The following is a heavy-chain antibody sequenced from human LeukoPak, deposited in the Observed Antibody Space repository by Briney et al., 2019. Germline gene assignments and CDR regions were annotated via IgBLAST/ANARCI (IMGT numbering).Heavy chain of an antibody. V-gene: IGHV3-9*01. CDR1: GLTFDDYA. Sequence: SLRPSCAASGLTFDDYAMHWVRQAPGKGLEWVSGISWNSGSIGYADSVKGRFTISRDNAKNSLYLQMNSLRAEDTALYYCAKGRRFYGSGSRGPFDYWGQGTLVTVSS. CDR2: ISWNSGSI. CDR3: AKGRRFYGSGSRGPFDY. J-gene: IGHJ4*02. D-gene: IGHD3-10*01.